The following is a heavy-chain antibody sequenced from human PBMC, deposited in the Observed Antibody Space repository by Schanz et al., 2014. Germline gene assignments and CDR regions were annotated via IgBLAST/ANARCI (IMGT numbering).Heavy chain of an antibody. CDR3: ASAPPPYSSSPYYWYYGMDV. D-gene: IGHD6-6*01. CDR2: ISNSGYTI. Sequence: PGGSLRLSCAASGFTFSDYYMNWIRQAPGKGLEWVSYISNSGYTIYYADSVKGRFTISRDNAKNSLYLQMNSLRAEDTAVYYCASAPPPYSSSPYYWYYGMDVWGQGTTVTVSS. CDR1: GFTFSDYY. J-gene: IGHJ6*02. V-gene: IGHV3-11*01.